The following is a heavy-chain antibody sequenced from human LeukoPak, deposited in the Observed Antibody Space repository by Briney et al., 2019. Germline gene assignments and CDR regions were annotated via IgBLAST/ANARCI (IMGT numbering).Heavy chain of an antibody. V-gene: IGHV4-4*02. D-gene: IGHD3/OR15-3a*01. J-gene: IGHJ4*02. CDR2: IYHSGST. Sequence: PSETLSLTCAVSGGSISSSNWWSWVRQPPGKGLEWIGEIYHSGSTNYNPSLKSQVTISVDKSKDQFSLKLSSVTAADTAVYYCARQTGSGLFILPGGQGTLVTVSS. CDR3: ARQTGSGLFILP. CDR1: GGSISSSNW.